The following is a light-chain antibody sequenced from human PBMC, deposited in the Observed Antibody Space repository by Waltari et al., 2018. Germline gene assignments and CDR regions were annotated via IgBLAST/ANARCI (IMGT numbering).Light chain of an antibody. CDR3: QQYYTTSWT. J-gene: IGKJ1*01. V-gene: IGKV4-1*01. CDR2: WAS. Sequence: DIVMTQSPDSLPVALGERATINCKPSQSVLYSSNNKNYLDWYQQNPGKPPKLLIYWASTRASGVPDRFSGSGSGTDFTLTISSLQAEDVAVYYCQQYYTTSWTFGQGTKVEIK. CDR1: QSVLYSSNNKNY.